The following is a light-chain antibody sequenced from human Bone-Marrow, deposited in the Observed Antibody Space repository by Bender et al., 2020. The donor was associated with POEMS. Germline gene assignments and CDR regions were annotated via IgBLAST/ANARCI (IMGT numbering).Light chain of an antibody. J-gene: IGLJ1*01. Sequence: QSALTQPPSASGSPGQSVTISCTGTSSDVGSYNLVSWYQHHPGKAPKLMIYEVSKRPSGVSNRFSGSKSGNTASLTISGLQAEDEADYYCCSYAGSGTYYVFGTGTKVTVL. CDR1: SSDVGSYNL. CDR2: EVS. CDR3: CSYAGSGTYYV. V-gene: IGLV2-23*02.